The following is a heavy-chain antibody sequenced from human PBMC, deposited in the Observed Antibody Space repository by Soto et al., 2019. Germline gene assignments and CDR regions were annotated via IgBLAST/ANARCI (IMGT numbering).Heavy chain of an antibody. D-gene: IGHD4-17*01. CDR2: IYYSGST. J-gene: IGHJ4*02. V-gene: IGHV4-59*12. CDR1: GGSISSYY. Sequence: SDTLSLTCTVSGGSISSYYWSWIRQPPGKGLEWIGYIYYSGSTNYNPSLKSRVTISVDTSKNQFSLKLSSVTAADTAVYYCARGEPIGYGDYYFDYWGQGTLVTVSS. CDR3: ARGEPIGYGDYYFDY.